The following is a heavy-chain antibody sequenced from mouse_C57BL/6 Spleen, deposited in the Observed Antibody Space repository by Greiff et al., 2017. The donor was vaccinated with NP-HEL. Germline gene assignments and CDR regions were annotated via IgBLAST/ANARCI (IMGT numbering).Heavy chain of an antibody. CDR2: IDPSDSYT. D-gene: IGHD4-1*01. V-gene: IGHV1-69*01. Sequence: VQLQQPGAELVMPGASVKLSCKASAYTFTSYWMHWVKQRPGQGLEWIGEIDPSDSYTNYNQKFKGKSTLTVDKSSSTAYMQLSSLTSEDSAVYYCARSGDEFDYWGQGTTLTVSS. J-gene: IGHJ2*01. CDR3: ARSGDEFDY. CDR1: AYTFTSYW.